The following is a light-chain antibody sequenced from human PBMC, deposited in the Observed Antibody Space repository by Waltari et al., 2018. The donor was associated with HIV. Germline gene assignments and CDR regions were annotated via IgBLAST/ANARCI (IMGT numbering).Light chain of an antibody. CDR1: QGISNY. Sequence: DIQMTQSPSSLSASVGDRVTISCQASQGISNYLAWYQQKPGKVPKLLIYAASTLQSGVPPRFNGSGSGTDFTLTINSLQPEDVATYYCQKYNSAPLTFGGGTKVEIK. CDR2: AAS. J-gene: IGKJ4*01. CDR3: QKYNSAPLT. V-gene: IGKV1-27*01.